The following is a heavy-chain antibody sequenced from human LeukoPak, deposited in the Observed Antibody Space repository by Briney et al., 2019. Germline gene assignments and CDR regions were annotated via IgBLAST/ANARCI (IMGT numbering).Heavy chain of an antibody. Sequence: PGGSLRLSCAAPGFTVSSNYMSWVRQAPGKGLEWVSVIYSGGSTYYADSVKGRFTISRDNSKNTLYLQMNSLRAEDTAVYYCARVPQYSGSYPGYFDYWGQGTLVTVSS. CDR1: GFTVSSNY. D-gene: IGHD1-26*01. CDR3: ARVPQYSGSYPGYFDY. CDR2: IYSGGST. V-gene: IGHV3-53*01. J-gene: IGHJ4*02.